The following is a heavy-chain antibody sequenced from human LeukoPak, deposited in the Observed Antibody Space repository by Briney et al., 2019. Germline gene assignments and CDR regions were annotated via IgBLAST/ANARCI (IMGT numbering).Heavy chain of an antibody. Sequence: AGGSLRLSCAASGFTFSSYAMHWVRQAPGKGLEWVAVISYDGGNKYYADSVKGRFTISRDNSKNTLYLQMNSLRAEDTAMYYCARAVGGESYYYYYYGMDVWGQGTTVTVSS. D-gene: IGHD3-16*01. CDR1: GFTFSSYA. CDR2: ISYDGGNK. J-gene: IGHJ6*02. CDR3: ARAVGGESYYYYYYGMDV. V-gene: IGHV3-30-3*01.